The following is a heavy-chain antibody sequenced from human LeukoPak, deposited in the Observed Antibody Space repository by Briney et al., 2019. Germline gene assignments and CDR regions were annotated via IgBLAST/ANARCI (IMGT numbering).Heavy chain of an antibody. V-gene: IGHV3-30*18. Sequence: GGSLRLSCATSGFTFSSYGMHWVRQAPGKGLEWVAVISYDGSNKYYADSVKGRFTISRDNSKNTLYLQMNSLRAEDTAVYYCAKDLVATIDGSGWDVDYWGQGTLVTVSS. CDR3: AKDLVATIDGSGWDVDY. CDR2: ISYDGSNK. CDR1: GFTFSSYG. J-gene: IGHJ4*02. D-gene: IGHD5-12*01.